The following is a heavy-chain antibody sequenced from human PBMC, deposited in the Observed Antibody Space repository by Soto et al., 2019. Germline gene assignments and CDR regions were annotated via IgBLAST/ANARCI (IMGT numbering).Heavy chain of an antibody. CDR1: GFTFNSYA. D-gene: IGHD6-19*01. CDR2: ISSYGADR. V-gene: IGHV3-64D*06. J-gene: IGHJ4*02. CDR3: VKEGYMRSDWYGQFDY. Sequence: GGSLRLSCSASGFTFNSYAMHWVRQAPGKGLEFVSAISSYGADRYYADSVKGRFAISRDNSKNTLYLQMSSLRAEDTALYYCVKEGYMRSDWYGQFDYWGQGALVTVSS.